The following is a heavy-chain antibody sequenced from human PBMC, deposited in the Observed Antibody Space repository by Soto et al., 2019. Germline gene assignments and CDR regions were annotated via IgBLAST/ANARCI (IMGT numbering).Heavy chain of an antibody. J-gene: IGHJ6*02. Sequence: GGSLRLSCAASGFTFSSYAMSWVRQAPGKGLEWVSAISGSGGSTYYADSVKGRFTISRDNSKNTLYLQMNSLRAEDTAVYYCAKAQQLAPETYYSYYGMDVWGQGTTVTVSS. V-gene: IGHV3-23*01. D-gene: IGHD6-13*01. CDR3: AKAQQLAPETYYSYYGMDV. CDR1: GFTFSSYA. CDR2: ISGSGGST.